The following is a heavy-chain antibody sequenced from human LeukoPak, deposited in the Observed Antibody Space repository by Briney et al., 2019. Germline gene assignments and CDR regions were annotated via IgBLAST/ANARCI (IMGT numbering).Heavy chain of an antibody. CDR3: ARATRGDTTKSFDL. V-gene: IGHV4-39*01. CDR2: IYYSGST. J-gene: IGHJ2*01. CDR1: GGSISSYC. D-gene: IGHD5-18*01. Sequence: SETLSLTCTVSGGSISSYCWGWVRQPPGKGLEWIGNIYYSGSTYYNPSLKSRVTISVDTSQNQFSLQLNSVTPEDTAVYYCARATRGDTTKSFDLWGRGTLVTVSS.